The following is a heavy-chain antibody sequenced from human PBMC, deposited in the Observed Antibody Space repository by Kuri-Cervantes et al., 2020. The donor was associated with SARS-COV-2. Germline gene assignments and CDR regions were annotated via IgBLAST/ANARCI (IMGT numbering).Heavy chain of an antibody. D-gene: IGHD4-11*01. CDR1: GSTFSSYT. V-gene: IGHV1-69*13. J-gene: IGHJ6*03. CDR3: ARNGWGTYSNFNYYYMDV. CDR2: IIPIFGTA. Sequence: SVKVSCKASGSTFSSYTISWVRQAPGQGLEWMGGIIPIFGTANYAQKFQGRVTITADESTSTAYMELSSLRSEDTAVYYRARNGWGTYSNFNYYYMDVWGKGTTVTVSS.